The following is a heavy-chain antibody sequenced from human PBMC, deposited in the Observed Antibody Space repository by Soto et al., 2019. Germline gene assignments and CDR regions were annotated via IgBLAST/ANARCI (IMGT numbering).Heavy chain of an antibody. D-gene: IGHD3-22*01. CDR3: ARGRGLYDSSGYYFDY. J-gene: IGHJ4*02. V-gene: IGHV5-51*01. CDR1: GYSFTSYW. Sequence: PGASLKISCKGSGYSFTSYWIGWVRQMPGKGLEWMGIIYPGDSDTRYSPSFQGQVTISADKSISTAYLQWSSLRASDTAMYYCARGRGLYDSSGYYFDYWGQGTLVTVSS. CDR2: IYPGDSDT.